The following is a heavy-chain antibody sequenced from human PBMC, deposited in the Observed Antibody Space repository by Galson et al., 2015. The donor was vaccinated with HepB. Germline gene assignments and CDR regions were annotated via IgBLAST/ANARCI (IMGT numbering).Heavy chain of an antibody. V-gene: IGHV4-61*02. Sequence: TLSLTCTVSGGSISSGSYYWSWIRQPAGKGLEWIGRIYTSGSTNYSPSLKSRVTMSVDTSKNQFSLKLSSVTAADTAVYYCARERVILTGYYGFDYWGQGTLVTVSS. CDR2: IYTSGST. J-gene: IGHJ4*02. CDR3: ARERVILTGYYGFDY. CDR1: GGSISSGSYY. D-gene: IGHD3-9*01.